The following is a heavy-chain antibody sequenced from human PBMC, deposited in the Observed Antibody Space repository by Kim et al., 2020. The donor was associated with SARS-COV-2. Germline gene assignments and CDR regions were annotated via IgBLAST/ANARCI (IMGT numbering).Heavy chain of an antibody. D-gene: IGHD3-22*01. Sequence: YYADSVKGRFTTSRDNAKNTLYLQMNSLRAEATAVYYCARDTYDSSVFDYWGQGTLVTVSS. J-gene: IGHJ4*02. CDR3: ARDTYDSSVFDY. V-gene: IGHV3-30*01.